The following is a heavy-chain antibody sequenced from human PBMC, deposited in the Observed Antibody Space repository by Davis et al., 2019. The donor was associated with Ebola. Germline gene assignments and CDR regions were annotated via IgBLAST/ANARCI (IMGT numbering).Heavy chain of an antibody. D-gene: IGHD2-2*01. V-gene: IGHV3-23*01. CDR3: AKDFVVVPAAIYYYYGMDV. CDR2: ISGSGGST. Sequence: ESLKISCAASGFTFSSYAMSWVRQAPGKGLEWVSAISGSGGSTYYADSVKGRFTISRDNSKNTLYLQMNSLRAEDTAVYYCAKDFVVVPAAIYYYYGMDVWGKGTTVTVSS. J-gene: IGHJ6*04. CDR1: GFTFSSYA.